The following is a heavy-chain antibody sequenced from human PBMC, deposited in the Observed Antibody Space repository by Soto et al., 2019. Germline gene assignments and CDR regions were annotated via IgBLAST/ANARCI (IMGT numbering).Heavy chain of an antibody. V-gene: IGHV4-39*07. J-gene: IGHJ5*02. CDR3: ARVQSNWFDP. CDR1: GGSIRSSGNY. Sequence: SETLSLTCNVSGGSIRSSGNYWGWVRQPPGKGLEWIGNLHESGNTYYNPSLKSRVTISVDTFKNQFSLKLSSVTAADTAVYYCARVQSNWFDPWGQGTLVTVSS. CDR2: LHESGNT.